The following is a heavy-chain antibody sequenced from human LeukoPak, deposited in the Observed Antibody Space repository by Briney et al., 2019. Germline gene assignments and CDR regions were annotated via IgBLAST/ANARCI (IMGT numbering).Heavy chain of an antibody. Sequence: GGSLRLSCAASGFTFSTYSMNWARQAPGKGLEWVSSIDSSGGYMFYAGSVKGRFIISRDNAKDSLYLQMNSQRVEDTAVYYCLRGDRRDYWGQGTLVTVSS. CDR1: GFTFSTYS. V-gene: IGHV3-21*06. J-gene: IGHJ4*02. CDR2: IDSSGGYM. CDR3: LRGDRRDY.